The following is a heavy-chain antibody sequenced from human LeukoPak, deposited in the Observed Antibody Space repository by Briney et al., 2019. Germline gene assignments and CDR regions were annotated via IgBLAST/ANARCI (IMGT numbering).Heavy chain of an antibody. D-gene: IGHD6-13*01. CDR2: ISAYNGNT. CDR3: ARGVVRVAAAYYFDY. V-gene: IGHV1-18*01. CDR1: GYTFTRYG. Sequence: ASVKVSCKASGYTFTRYGISWVRQAPGQGLEWMGWISAYNGNTNYAQKLQGRVTMTTDTSTSTAYMELRSLRSDDTAVYYCARGVVRVAAAYYFDYWGQGTLVTVSS. J-gene: IGHJ4*02.